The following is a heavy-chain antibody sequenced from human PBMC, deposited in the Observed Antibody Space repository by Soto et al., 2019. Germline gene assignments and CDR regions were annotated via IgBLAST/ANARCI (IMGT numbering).Heavy chain of an antibody. CDR3: AMYYGHGQDY. Sequence: QVQLHQSGPGLVKPSETLSLTCSVSGASVTNYYWSWIRQSPGKGLEWIGYISYGGTTNFNSSLKGRVTVSVDMSKNQFSLTLNSVTAADTAVHYCAMYYGHGQDYWGQGTLVTVSS. CDR2: ISYGGTT. J-gene: IGHJ4*02. V-gene: IGHV4-59*02. D-gene: IGHD3-10*01. CDR1: GASVTNYY.